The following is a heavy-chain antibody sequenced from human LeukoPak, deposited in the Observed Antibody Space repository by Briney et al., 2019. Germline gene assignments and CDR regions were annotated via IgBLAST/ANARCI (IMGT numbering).Heavy chain of an antibody. Sequence: GEALKISWKGSYYIFTSYWISWLRQMPEKGLEWMVRIDPSDSYTNYSQSFQGHVTISAENTISTASLQWSSPKAAAAVMYYCASLYNYPYWGQGTMVTVS. V-gene: IGHV5-10-1*01. CDR2: IDPSDSYT. CDR3: ASLYNYPY. J-gene: IGHJ4*02. D-gene: IGHD5-24*01. CDR1: YYIFTSYW.